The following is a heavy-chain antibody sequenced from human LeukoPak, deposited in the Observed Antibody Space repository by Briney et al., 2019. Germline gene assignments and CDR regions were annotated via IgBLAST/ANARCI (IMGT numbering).Heavy chain of an antibody. CDR1: GFTFSSYA. J-gene: IGHJ4*02. CDR2: ISGSGGST. V-gene: IGHV3-23*01. D-gene: IGHD3-3*01. Sequence: GGSLRLSCAASGFTFSSYAMSWVRQAPGKGLEWVSAISGSGGSTYYADSVKGRFTISRDNSKNTLYLQMNSLRAEDTAVYYCAKSAASTIFGVPTAPPGVYWGQGTLVTVSS. CDR3: AKSAASTIFGVPTAPPGVY.